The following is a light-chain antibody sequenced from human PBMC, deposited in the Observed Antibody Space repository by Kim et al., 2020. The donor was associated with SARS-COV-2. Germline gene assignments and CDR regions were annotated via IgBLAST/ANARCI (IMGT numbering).Light chain of an antibody. J-gene: IGKJ5*01. CDR2: AAS. CDR3: QQDQSYPVA. Sequence: DIQMTQSPSSLSASVGDRVTMTCRVSQDIKNNLVWFQQKPGKAPRSLIYAASSLQSGVPSKSSGSGSGTDFTLTISSMQPEDFATYYFQQDQSYPVAFGQGARMEI. CDR1: QDIKNN. V-gene: IGKV1-16*02.